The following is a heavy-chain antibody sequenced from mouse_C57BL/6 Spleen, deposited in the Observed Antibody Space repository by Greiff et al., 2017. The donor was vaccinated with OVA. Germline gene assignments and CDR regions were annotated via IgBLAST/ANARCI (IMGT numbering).Heavy chain of an antibody. Sequence: EVHLVESGEGLVKPGGSLKLSCAASGFTFSSYAMSWVRQTPEKRLEWVAYISSGGDYIYYADTVKGRFTISRDNARNTLYLQMSSLKSEDTAMYYCTRRGVTNYFDYWGQGTTLTVSS. D-gene: IGHD2-2*01. CDR1: GFTFSSYA. CDR2: ISSGGDYI. CDR3: TRRGVTNYFDY. J-gene: IGHJ2*01. V-gene: IGHV5-9-1*02.